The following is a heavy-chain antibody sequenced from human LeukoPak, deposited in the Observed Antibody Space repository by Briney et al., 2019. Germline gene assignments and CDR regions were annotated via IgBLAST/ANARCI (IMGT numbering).Heavy chain of an antibody. Sequence: GGSPRLSCAISGFTFSNFWMSWVRQAPGRGLGWVANIHPEGNEKYHLESVKGRFTISRDNINNLLFLQMNALRVEDTAIYYCARGDDFSGDHWGQGTLVTVSS. CDR2: IHPEGNEK. CDR3: ARGDDFSGDH. D-gene: IGHD1-1*01. J-gene: IGHJ4*02. V-gene: IGHV3-7*04. CDR1: GFTFSNFW.